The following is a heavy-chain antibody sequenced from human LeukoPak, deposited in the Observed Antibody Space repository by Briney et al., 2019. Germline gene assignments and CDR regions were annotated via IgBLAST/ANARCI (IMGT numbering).Heavy chain of an antibody. CDR3: ARDKGRAYSYGYVDY. Sequence: ASVKVSCKTSGYTFTIFGINWVRQAPGQELEWMGWISPYNGNTNYAQKLQGRVTMTTDTSTNTAYVELRSLRSDDTAVYYCARDKGRAYSYGYVDYWGQGTLVTVS. CDR1: GYTFTIFG. V-gene: IGHV1-18*01. CDR2: ISPYNGNT. D-gene: IGHD5-18*01. J-gene: IGHJ4*02.